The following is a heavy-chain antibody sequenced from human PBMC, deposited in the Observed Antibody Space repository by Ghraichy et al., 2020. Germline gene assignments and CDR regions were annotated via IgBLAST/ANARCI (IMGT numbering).Heavy chain of an antibody. Sequence: GGSLRLSCAASGFTFSSYSMNWVRQAPGKGLEWVSYISSSSSTIYYADSVKGRFTISRDNAKNSLYLQMNSLRAEDTAVYYCARTGYCSSTSCYDFVAKETSGYYYYGMDVWGQGTTVTVSS. CDR2: ISSSSSTI. CDR1: GFTFSSYS. D-gene: IGHD2-2*01. CDR3: ARTGYCSSTSCYDFVAKETSGYYYYGMDV. V-gene: IGHV3-48*01. J-gene: IGHJ6*02.